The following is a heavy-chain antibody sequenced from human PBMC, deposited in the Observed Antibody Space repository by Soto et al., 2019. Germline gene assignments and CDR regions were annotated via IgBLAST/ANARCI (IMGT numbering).Heavy chain of an antibody. D-gene: IGHD2-15*01. J-gene: IGHJ5*02. CDR3: ARAYIVVVVAANWFDP. V-gene: IGHV1-46*01. CDR1: GYTFTSYY. Sequence: ASVKVSCKASGYTFTSYYMHWVRQAPGQGLEWMGIINPSGGSTSYAQKFQGRVTMTRDTSTSTVYMELSSLRSEDTAVYYCARAYIVVVVAANWFDPWGQGTLVTVSS. CDR2: INPSGGST.